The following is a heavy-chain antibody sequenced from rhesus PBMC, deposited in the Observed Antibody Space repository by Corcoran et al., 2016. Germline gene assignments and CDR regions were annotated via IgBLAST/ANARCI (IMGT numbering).Heavy chain of an antibody. CDR2: ISNCIGNT. V-gene: IGHV4-127*01. CDR1: GGSISGGYG. Sequence: QVQLQESGPGLLKPSENLSLTCAVYGGSISGGYGWGWIRQPPGKGLEWIGDISNCIGNTYYNPSLKSRVTISTYTTKNQFSLKLSSVTAADTSVYYCARDPHYYIGSYYLALDVWGRGVLVTVSS. J-gene: IGHJ5-2*02. D-gene: IGHD3-16*01. CDR3: ARDPHYYIGSYYLALDV.